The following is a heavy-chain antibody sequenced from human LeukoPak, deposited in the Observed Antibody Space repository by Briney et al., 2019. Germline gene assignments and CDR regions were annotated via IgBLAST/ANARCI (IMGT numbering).Heavy chain of an antibody. CDR3: ARRKIDIVVVPAAISGTAKSRPIMDV. Sequence: ASVKVSCKASGYTFTSYDINWVRQATGQGPEWMGWMNPNSGNTGYAQKFQGRVTMTRNTSINTAYMEPSSLRSEDTAVYYCARRKIDIVVVPAAISGTAKSRPIMDVWGKGTTVTVSS. CDR2: MNPNSGNT. D-gene: IGHD2-2*02. J-gene: IGHJ6*03. CDR1: GYTFTSYD. V-gene: IGHV1-8*01.